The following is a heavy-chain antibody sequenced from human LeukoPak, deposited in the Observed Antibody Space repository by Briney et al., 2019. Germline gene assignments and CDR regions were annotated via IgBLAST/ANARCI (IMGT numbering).Heavy chain of an antibody. CDR1: GFTFSSYW. CDR2: IKQDGGEK. CDR3: ARELTGTTNYYYYYMDV. J-gene: IGHJ6*03. D-gene: IGHD1-7*01. Sequence: GGSLRLSCAASGFTFSSYWMSWVRQAPGKGLEWVANIKQDGGEKYYVDSVKGRFTISRDNAKNSLYLQMNSLRAEDTAVYYCARELTGTTNYYYYYMDVWGKGTTVTVSS. V-gene: IGHV3-7*01.